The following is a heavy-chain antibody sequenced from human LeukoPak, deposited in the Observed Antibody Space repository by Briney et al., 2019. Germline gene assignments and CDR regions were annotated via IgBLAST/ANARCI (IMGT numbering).Heavy chain of an antibody. V-gene: IGHV3-30*03. J-gene: IGHJ3*02. D-gene: IGHD1-26*01. CDR3: ARDPVGSLWAFDI. CDR1: GFTFSSYG. Sequence: GGSLRLSCVASGFTFSSYGMHWVRQAPGKGLEWVAVISYDGSNKYYADSVKGRFTISRDNSKNTLYLQMDSLRTEDTAVYYCARDPVGSLWAFDIWGQGTMVTVSS. CDR2: ISYDGSNK.